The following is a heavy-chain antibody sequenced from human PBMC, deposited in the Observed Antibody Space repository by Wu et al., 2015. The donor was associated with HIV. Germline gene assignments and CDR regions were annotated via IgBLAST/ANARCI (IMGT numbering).Heavy chain of an antibody. V-gene: IGHV1-8*01. CDR2: INPKSGHT. D-gene: IGHD3-16*01. Sequence: QVQLVQSGTEVKKPGASVKVSCKASGYTFSNYGISWVRQAPGQGLEWMGWINPKSGHTGYSTELPGQSHLTRDTSISKQPTWSLSSLRNLKRQRPSLXTRGPSTTAKEKLGDTLARPWGQGTL. CDR1: GYTFSNYG. CDR3: XTRGPSTTAKEKLGDTLARP. J-gene: IGHJ5*02.